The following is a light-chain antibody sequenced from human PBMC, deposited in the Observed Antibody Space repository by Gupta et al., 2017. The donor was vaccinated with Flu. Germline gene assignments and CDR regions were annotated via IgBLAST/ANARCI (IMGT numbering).Light chain of an antibody. CDR3: QQRASL. CDR1: QSVSSY. V-gene: IGKV3-11*01. J-gene: IGKJ3*01. CDR2: DAS. Sequence: TQAPAPLSLSPGERATLSCRDSQSVSSYLAWYQQKPGQAPRLLIYDASHRATGIPARFSGSGSGTDFTLTISSLEPEDFAVYYCQQRASLFGPGTKVDIK.